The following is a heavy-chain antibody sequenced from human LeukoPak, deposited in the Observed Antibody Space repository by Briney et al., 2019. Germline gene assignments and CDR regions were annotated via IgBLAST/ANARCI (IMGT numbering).Heavy chain of an antibody. CDR1: GDSVSSGNYY. D-gene: IGHD3-22*01. V-gene: IGHV4-61*01. J-gene: IGHJ4*02. Sequence: PSETLSLTCTVSGDSVSSGNYYLSWIRQPPGKGLDWITYMFPSGTTKYNPSLKSRVTTSVDTSRTQFSLRLSSVTAADTAVYYCARGQDDRSGTFDYWGQGILVTVSS. CDR2: MFPSGTT. CDR3: ARGQDDRSGTFDY.